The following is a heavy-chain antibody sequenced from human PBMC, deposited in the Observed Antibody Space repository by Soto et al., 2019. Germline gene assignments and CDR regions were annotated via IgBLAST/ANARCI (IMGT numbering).Heavy chain of an antibody. V-gene: IGHV3-23*01. CDR2: ISGSGIST. CDR1: GFTFSTFG. CDR3: ASQQRDSISPYYSTFDY. Sequence: GGSLRLSCAASGFTFSTFGMNWVRQAPGKGLEWVSTISGSGISTYYADSVKGRFTISRDNSKNTVHLQMNSLRAEDTAVYYCASQQRDSISPYYSTFDYWGQGALVTVSS. J-gene: IGHJ4*02. D-gene: IGHD3-22*01.